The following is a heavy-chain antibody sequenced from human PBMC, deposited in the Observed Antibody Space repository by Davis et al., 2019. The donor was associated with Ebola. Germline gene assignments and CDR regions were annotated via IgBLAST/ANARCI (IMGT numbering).Heavy chain of an antibody. CDR3: ARGDLHAFDI. V-gene: IGHV4-34*01. D-gene: IGHD2-21*02. CDR1: GGSFSGYY. CDR2: INHSGST. Sequence: PSETLSLTCAVYGGSFSGYYWSWIRQPPGKGLEWIGEINHSGSTNYNPSLKSRVTISVDTSKNQFSLKLSSVTAADTAVYYCARGDLHAFDIWGQGTMVTVSS. J-gene: IGHJ3*02.